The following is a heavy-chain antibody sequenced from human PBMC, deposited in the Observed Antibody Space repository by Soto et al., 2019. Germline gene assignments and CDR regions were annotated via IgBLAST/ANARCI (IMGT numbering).Heavy chain of an antibody. CDR1: GGTFSSYR. J-gene: IGHJ4*02. CDR2: IVPIRRTA. Sequence: AVKVPCKDSGGTFSSYRINWVRQAPGQGLEWVGGIVPIRRTADYAQTFQGRVSITADESARTSYMELRGLRSQDTAVYYCVRDSGAKLSSSWGQGTLVTVS. D-gene: IGHD6-13*01. V-gene: IGHV1-69*13. CDR3: VRDSGAKLSSS.